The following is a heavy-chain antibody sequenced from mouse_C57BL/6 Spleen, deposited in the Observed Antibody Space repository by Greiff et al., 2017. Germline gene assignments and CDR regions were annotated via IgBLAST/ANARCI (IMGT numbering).Heavy chain of an antibody. V-gene: IGHV1-53*01. CDR1: GYTFTSYW. CDR3: ARSGGSTMVTEGYFGV. Sequence: VKLQQPGTELVKPGASVKLSCKASGYTFTSYWMHWVKQRPGPGLEWIGNINPSNGGTNYNEKFKSKATLTVDKSASTAYMQLSSLTSEDSAVYYCARSGGSTMVTEGYFGVWGTGATVTVSS. D-gene: IGHD2-2*01. CDR2: INPSNGGT. J-gene: IGHJ1*03.